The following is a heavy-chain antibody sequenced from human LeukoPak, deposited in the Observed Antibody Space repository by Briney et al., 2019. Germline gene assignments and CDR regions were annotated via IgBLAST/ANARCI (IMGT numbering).Heavy chain of an antibody. D-gene: IGHD2-2*01. Sequence: SETLSLTCAVYGGSFSGYYWSWIRQPPGKGLEWIGEINHSGSTNYNPSLKSRVTISVDTSRNQFSLKLSSVTAADTAVYYCARGARSEARVVPAAMLTGWFDPWGQGTLVTVSS. CDR3: ARGARSEARVVPAAMLTGWFDP. CDR2: INHSGST. CDR1: GGSFSGYY. J-gene: IGHJ5*02. V-gene: IGHV4-34*01.